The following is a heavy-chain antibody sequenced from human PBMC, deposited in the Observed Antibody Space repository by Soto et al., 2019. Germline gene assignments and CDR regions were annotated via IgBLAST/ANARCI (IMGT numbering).Heavy chain of an antibody. Sequence: GGSLRLSCAVSGFAFSSHAMSWVRQAPGKGLEWVSSISSTTNYIYYGDSMKGRFTISRDNAKNSLYLEMNSLRAEDTAVYYCARESEDLTSNFDYWGQGTLVTVSS. CDR1: GFAFSSHA. CDR3: ARESEDLTSNFDY. J-gene: IGHJ4*02. CDR2: ISSTTNYI. V-gene: IGHV3-21*06.